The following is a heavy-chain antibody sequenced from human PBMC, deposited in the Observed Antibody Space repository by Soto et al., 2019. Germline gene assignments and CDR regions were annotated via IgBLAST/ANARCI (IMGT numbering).Heavy chain of an antibody. CDR3: TTDLSASYRTVTPNFRYYYYGMDV. CDR1: GFMFNNYA. D-gene: IGHD4-17*01. V-gene: IGHV3-23*01. Sequence: GGSLRLSFVASGFMFNNYAMTWVRQAPGMGLEWVSSINSRGDETYYADSVKGRFTISRDSSKSTLYLQMNSLKTEDTAVYYCTTDLSASYRTVTPNFRYYYYGMDVWGQGTTVTVSS. J-gene: IGHJ6*02. CDR2: INSRGDET.